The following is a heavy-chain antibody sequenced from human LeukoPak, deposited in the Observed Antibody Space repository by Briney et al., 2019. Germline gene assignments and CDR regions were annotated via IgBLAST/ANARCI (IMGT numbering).Heavy chain of an antibody. Sequence: SQTLSLTCTVSGGSISSGGYYWSWIRQHPGKGLEWIGYIYYSGSTYYNPSLKSRVTISVDTSKNQFSLKLSSVTAADTAVYYCARANYDSSGYYYSTETANFDYWGQGTLVTVPS. J-gene: IGHJ4*02. CDR2: IYYSGST. CDR1: GGSISSGGYY. D-gene: IGHD3-22*01. V-gene: IGHV4-31*03. CDR3: ARANYDSSGYYYSTETANFDY.